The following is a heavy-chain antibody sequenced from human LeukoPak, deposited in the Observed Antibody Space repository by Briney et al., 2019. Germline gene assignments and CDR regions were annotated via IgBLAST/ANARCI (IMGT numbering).Heavy chain of an antibody. CDR1: GGSISSGGYY. J-gene: IGHJ3*02. D-gene: IGHD3-10*01. Sequence: SETLSLTCTVSGGSISSGGYYWSWIRQHPGKGLEWIGYIYYSGSTYYNPSLKSRVTISVDTSKNQFSLKLSSVTAADTAVYYCASPSSYGSGSYRAFDIWGQGTMVTVSS. CDR3: ASPSSYGSGSYRAFDI. CDR2: IYYSGST. V-gene: IGHV4-31*03.